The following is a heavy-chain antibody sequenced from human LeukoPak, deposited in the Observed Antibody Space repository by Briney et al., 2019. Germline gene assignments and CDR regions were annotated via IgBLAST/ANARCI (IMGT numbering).Heavy chain of an antibody. CDR3: ATYGDYGYY. CDR1: GFTFSSYW. CDR2: INSDGSST. V-gene: IGHV3-74*01. D-gene: IGHD4-17*01. Sequence: SLXLSCAASGFTFSSYWMHWVRQAPGKGLVWVSRINSDGSSTNYADSVKGRFTISRDNAKNTLYLQMNSLRAEDTAVYYCATYGDYGYYWGQGTLVTVSS. J-gene: IGHJ4*02.